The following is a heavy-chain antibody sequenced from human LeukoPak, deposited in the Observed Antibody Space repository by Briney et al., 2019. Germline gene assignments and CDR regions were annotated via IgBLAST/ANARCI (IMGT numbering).Heavy chain of an antibody. Sequence: GGSLRLSCAASGFTFSSYGMHWVRQAPGKGLEWVAFIRYDGSNKYYADSVKGRFTISRDNSKNTLYLQMNSLRAEDTAVYYCAKDPVGPHGGRGLNWFDPWGQGTLVTVSS. CDR2: IRYDGSNK. V-gene: IGHV3-30*02. J-gene: IGHJ5*02. D-gene: IGHD4-23*01. CDR3: AKDPVGPHGGRGLNWFDP. CDR1: GFTFSSYG.